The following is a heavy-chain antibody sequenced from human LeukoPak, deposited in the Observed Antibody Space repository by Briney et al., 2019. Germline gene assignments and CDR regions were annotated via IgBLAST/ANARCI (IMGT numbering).Heavy chain of an antibody. CDR1: GFTFSSYA. CDR2: ISYDGSNK. D-gene: IGHD1-14*01. CDR3: ARDLGIYLDY. Sequence: GGSLRLSCAASGFTFSSYAMHWVRQAPGKGLEWVAVISYDGSNKYYADSVKGRFTISRDNSKNTLYLQMNSLRAEDTAVYYCARDLGIYLDYWGQGTLVTVSS. J-gene: IGHJ4*02. V-gene: IGHV3-30-3*01.